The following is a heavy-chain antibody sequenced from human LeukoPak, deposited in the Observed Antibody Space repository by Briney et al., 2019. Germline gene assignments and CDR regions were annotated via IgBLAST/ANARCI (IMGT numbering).Heavy chain of an antibody. CDR3: ARDPQLDGYNNWFDP. D-gene: IGHD5-24*01. Sequence: ASVKVSCKASGYTFTGYYMHWVRQAPGQGLEWKGWINPNSGGTNYAQKFQGRVTMTRDTSISTAYMELSRLRSDDTAVYYCARDPQLDGYNNWFDPWGQGTLVTVSS. J-gene: IGHJ5*02. CDR1: GYTFTGYY. CDR2: INPNSGGT. V-gene: IGHV1-2*02.